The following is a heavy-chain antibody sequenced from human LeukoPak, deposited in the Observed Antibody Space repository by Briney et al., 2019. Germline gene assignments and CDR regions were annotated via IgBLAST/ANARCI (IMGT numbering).Heavy chain of an antibody. D-gene: IGHD3-3*01. Sequence: ASVKVSCKASGYTFTSYGISWVRQAPGQGLEWMGWISAYNGNTNYAQKLQGRVTMTTDTSTSTAYMELRSLRSDDTAVYYCARVPTYYDFWSGYPLFDYWGQGTLVTVSS. CDR3: ARVPTYYDFWSGYPLFDY. CDR2: ISAYNGNT. J-gene: IGHJ4*02. V-gene: IGHV1-18*01. CDR1: GYTFTSYG.